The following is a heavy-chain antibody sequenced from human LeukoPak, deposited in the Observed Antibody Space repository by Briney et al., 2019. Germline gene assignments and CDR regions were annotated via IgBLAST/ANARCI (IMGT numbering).Heavy chain of an antibody. CDR1: GGSISSYY. CDR2: IYYSGST. J-gene: IGHJ4*02. V-gene: IGHV4-59*08. Sequence: PSETLSLTCTVSGGSISSYYWSWIRQPPGKGLEWIGYIYYSGSTNYNPSLESRVTISVDTSKNQFSLKLSSVTAADTAVYYCARVGSSAQPTDWGQGTLVTVSS. D-gene: IGHD2-2*01. CDR3: ARVGSSAQPTD.